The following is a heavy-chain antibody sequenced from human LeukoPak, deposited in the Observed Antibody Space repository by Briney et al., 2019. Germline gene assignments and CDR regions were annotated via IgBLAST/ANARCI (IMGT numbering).Heavy chain of an antibody. V-gene: IGHV1-69*04. Sequence: SVKVSCXASGGTFSSYTISWVRQALGQGLEWMARIIPILGIANYAQKFQGRVTITADKSTSTAYMELSSLRSEDTAVYYCARDLMVATRHNWFDPWGQGTLVTVSS. D-gene: IGHD5-12*01. CDR3: ARDLMVATRHNWFDP. CDR1: GGTFSSYT. CDR2: IIPILGIA. J-gene: IGHJ5*02.